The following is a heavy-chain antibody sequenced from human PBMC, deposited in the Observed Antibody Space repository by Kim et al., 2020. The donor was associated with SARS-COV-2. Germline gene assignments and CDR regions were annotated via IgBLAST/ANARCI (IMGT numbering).Heavy chain of an antibody. J-gene: IGHJ6*02. V-gene: IGHV1-46*01. CDR3: ARERSYGDYVPFYYYYGMDV. Sequence: ASVKVSCKASGYTFTSYYMHWVRQAPGQGLEWMGIINPSGGSTSYAQKFQGRVTMTRDTSTSTVYMELSSLRSEDTAVYYCARERSYGDYVPFYYYYGMDVWGQGTTVTVSS. CDR1: GYTFTSYY. CDR2: INPSGGST. D-gene: IGHD4-17*01.